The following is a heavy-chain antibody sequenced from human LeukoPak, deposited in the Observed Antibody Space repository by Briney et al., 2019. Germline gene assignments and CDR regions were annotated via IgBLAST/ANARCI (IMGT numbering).Heavy chain of an antibody. CDR3: ARATVPTKKVDY. D-gene: IGHD4-17*01. V-gene: IGHV1-18*01. CDR2: ISAYNGNT. CDR1: GYTFTSYG. Sequence: ASVKVSCKASGYTFTSYGISWVRQAPGQGLEWMGWISAYNGNTNYAQKLQGRDTMTTDTSTSTAYMELRSLRSHDTSVYYCARATVPTKKVDYWGQGTLVTVSS. J-gene: IGHJ4*02.